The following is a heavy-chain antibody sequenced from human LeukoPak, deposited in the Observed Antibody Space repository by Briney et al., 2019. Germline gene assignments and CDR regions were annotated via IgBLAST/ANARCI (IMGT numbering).Heavy chain of an antibody. CDR1: GFTFSSYS. Sequence: PGGSLRLSCAASGFTFSSYSMNWVRQAPGKGLEWVGRIKSKTDGGTTDYAAPVKGRFTISRDDSKNTLYLQMNSLKTEDTAVYYCTTAGIVVVPALNWGQGTLVTVSS. D-gene: IGHD2-2*01. CDR3: TTAGIVVVPALN. CDR2: IKSKTDGGTT. V-gene: IGHV3-15*01. J-gene: IGHJ4*02.